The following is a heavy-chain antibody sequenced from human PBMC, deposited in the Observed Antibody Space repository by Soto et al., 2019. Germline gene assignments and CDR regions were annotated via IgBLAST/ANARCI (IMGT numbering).Heavy chain of an antibody. V-gene: IGHV4-39*07. Sequence: SETLSLTCTVSGGSISSSSYYWGWIRQPPGKGLEWIGSIYYSGSTYYNPSLKSRVTISVDRSKSQFSLNLSSVTAADTAIYFCARRERYAKGGDAFDIWGQGTMVTVSS. CDR1: GGSISSSSYY. J-gene: IGHJ3*02. CDR2: IYYSGST. D-gene: IGHD2-8*01. CDR3: ARRERYAKGGDAFDI.